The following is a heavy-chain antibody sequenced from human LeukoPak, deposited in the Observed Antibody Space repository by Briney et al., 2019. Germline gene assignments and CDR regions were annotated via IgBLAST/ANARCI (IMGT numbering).Heavy chain of an antibody. CDR2: IWYDGSKK. D-gene: IGHD2-8*01. Sequence: GGSLRLSCAASGFTFSSNGMQWVRQAPGKGLEWVALIWYDGSKKYYADSVKGRFTISRDNSENTLYLQLNSLRAEDTAIYYCARLQGVSAFDYWGQGTLVTVSS. J-gene: IGHJ4*02. CDR1: GFTFSSNG. V-gene: IGHV3-33*01. CDR3: ARLQGVSAFDY.